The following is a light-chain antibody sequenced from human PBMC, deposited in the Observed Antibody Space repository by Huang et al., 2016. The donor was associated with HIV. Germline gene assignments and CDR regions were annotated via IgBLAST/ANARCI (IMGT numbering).Light chain of an antibody. CDR3: QQNYSYPWT. V-gene: IGKV1-8*01. CDR2: AAS. Sequence: AIRMTQSPSSLSASTGDRVTITCRASQGISSYLAWYQQKPGKAPKLLIYAASTLQSGVPSRFSGSGSGTDFTLTISCLQSEDFATYYCQQNYSYPWTFGQGTKVEIK. CDR1: QGISSY. J-gene: IGKJ1*01.